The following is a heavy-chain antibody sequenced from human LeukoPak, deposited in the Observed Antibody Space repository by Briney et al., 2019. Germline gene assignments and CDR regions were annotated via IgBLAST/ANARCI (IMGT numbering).Heavy chain of an antibody. CDR1: GGSFNGYY. CDR3: ATRYYYGSGSYNDY. V-gene: IGHV4-34*01. Sequence: PSETLSLTCAVYGGSFNGYYWSWIRQPPGKGLEWIGEINHSGSTNYNPSLKSRVTISVDTSKNQFSLKLSSVTAADTAVYYCATRYYYGSGSYNDYWGQGTLVTVSS. D-gene: IGHD3-10*01. CDR2: INHSGST. J-gene: IGHJ4*02.